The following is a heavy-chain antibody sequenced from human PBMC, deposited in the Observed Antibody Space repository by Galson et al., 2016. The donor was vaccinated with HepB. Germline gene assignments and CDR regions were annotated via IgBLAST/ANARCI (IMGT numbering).Heavy chain of an antibody. CDR1: GYTFTSYA. J-gene: IGHJ4*02. CDR3: ARERDLDY. D-gene: IGHD5-24*01. Sequence: SVKVSSKASGYTFTSYALHWVRQAPGQGLEWMGWIDGGSGNRKYSQKFQGRVTITRDTSASTAYMELSSLRSEDTAVYFCARERDLDYWGQGTLVTVSS. CDR2: IDGGSGNR. V-gene: IGHV1-3*01.